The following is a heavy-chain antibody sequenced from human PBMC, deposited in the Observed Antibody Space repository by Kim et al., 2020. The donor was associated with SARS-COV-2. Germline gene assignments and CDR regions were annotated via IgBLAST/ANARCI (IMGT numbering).Heavy chain of an antibody. D-gene: IGHD3-16*01. CDR2: IKQDGTDK. Sequence: GGSLRLSCAASGFTFSSYWMSWVRQAPGKGLEWVANIKQDGTDKNYVDSVKGRFTISRDNTKNTLFLQMNSLTGEDTAVYFCASVPGTLIHDRFDSWGQGTLVTVSS. V-gene: IGHV3-7*01. CDR3: ASVPGTLIHDRFDS. CDR1: GFTFSSYW. J-gene: IGHJ4*02.